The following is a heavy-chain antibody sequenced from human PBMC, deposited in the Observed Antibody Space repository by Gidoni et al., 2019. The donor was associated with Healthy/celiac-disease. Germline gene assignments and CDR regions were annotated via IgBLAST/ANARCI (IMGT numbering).Heavy chain of an antibody. D-gene: IGHD3-22*01. Sequence: EVQLLESGGGLVQPGGSLRLSCAASGFPFSSYAMSWVRQAPGKWLEWVSAISGSGGSTYYADSVKGRFTISRDNSKNTLYLKMNSLRAEDTAVYYCAKGGPCNDDSSGSYYFDYWGQGTLVTVSS. J-gene: IGHJ4*02. CDR3: AKGGPCNDDSSGSYYFDY. V-gene: IGHV3-23*01. CDR1: GFPFSSYA. CDR2: ISGSGGST.